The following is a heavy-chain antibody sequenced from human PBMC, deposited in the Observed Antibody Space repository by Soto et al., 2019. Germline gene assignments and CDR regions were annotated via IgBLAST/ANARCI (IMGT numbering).Heavy chain of an antibody. CDR3: VGGSLLH. CDR1: GFTFSSYW. V-gene: IGHV3-74*01. CDR2: INSDGSYT. Sequence: GESLKISCAASGFTFSSYWMHWVHQAPGKGPVWVSRINSDGSYTTYADSVKGRFTISRDNAKDTLYLQMNRLTREDTAVYYCVGGSLLHWGQGTPVTVSS. D-gene: IGHD1-26*01. J-gene: IGHJ4*02.